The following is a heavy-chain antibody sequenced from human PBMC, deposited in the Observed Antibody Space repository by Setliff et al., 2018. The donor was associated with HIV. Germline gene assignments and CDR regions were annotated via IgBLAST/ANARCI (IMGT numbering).Heavy chain of an antibody. J-gene: IGHJ3*01. Sequence: GGSLRLSCVASGITFSSYAMTWVRQAPGKGLECVAVISGSGGDTYYTDSVKGRFSISRDNAKNSLYLQMNSLRVEDTAVYYCAREDSSGYSFNVWGQGTMVTVSS. V-gene: IGHV3-23*01. CDR1: GITFSSYA. D-gene: IGHD3-22*01. CDR3: AREDSSGYSFNV. CDR2: ISGSGGDT.